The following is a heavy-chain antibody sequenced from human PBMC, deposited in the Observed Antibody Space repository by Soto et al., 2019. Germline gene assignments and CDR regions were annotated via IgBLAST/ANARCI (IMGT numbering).Heavy chain of an antibody. D-gene: IGHD3-16*02. J-gene: IGHJ4*02. CDR2: IYYSGST. CDR1: GGSISSYY. CDR3: ARGLMITFGGVIVTYFDY. Sequence: PSETLSLTCTVSGGSISSYYWSWIRQPPGKGLEWIGYIYYSGSTNYNPSLKSRVTISVDTFKNQFSLKLSSVTAADTAVYYCARGLMITFGGVIVTYFDYWGQGTLVTVSS. V-gene: IGHV4-59*08.